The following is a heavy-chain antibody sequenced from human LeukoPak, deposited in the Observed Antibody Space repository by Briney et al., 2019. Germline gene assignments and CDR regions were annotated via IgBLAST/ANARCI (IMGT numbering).Heavy chain of an antibody. V-gene: IGHV4-38-2*02. CDR3: AAGSTVVIRFDY. Sequence: SETLCLTCTVSGYSLSSDLYWGWIRQPPGKGLEWIASIYLSGKTYYNPSLKSRVTISVDTSKNQFSLRLSSVTAADTAVYYCAAGSTVVIRFDYWGQGTLVTVSS. J-gene: IGHJ4*02. CDR2: IYLSGKT. D-gene: IGHD4-23*01. CDR1: GYSLSSDLY.